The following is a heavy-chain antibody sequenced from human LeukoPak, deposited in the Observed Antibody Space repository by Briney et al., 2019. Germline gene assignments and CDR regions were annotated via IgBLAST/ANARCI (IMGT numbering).Heavy chain of an antibody. D-gene: IGHD7-27*01. V-gene: IGHV4-34*01. J-gene: IGHJ4*02. CDR1: GGSFSGYY. CDR3: ARDWGYAAPPFDY. CDR2: INHSGST. Sequence: SETLSLTCAVYGGSFSGYYWSWIRQPPGKGLEWIGEINHSGSTNYNPSLKSRVTISVDTSKNQFSLKLSSVTAADTAVYYCARDWGYAAPPFDYWGQGTLVTVSS.